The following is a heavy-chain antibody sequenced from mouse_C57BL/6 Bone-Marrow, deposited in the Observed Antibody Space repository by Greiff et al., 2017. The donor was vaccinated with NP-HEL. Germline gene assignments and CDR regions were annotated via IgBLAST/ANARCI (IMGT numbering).Heavy chain of an antibody. CDR3: AEYYYSIYGYFDY. Sequence: QVQLQQSGPGLVQPSQSLSITCTVSGFSLTSYGVHWVRQPPGKGLEWLGVIWSGGSTDYNAAFISRLSISKDNSKSQVFFKMNSLQADNIAIYYCAEYYYSIYGYFDYWGQGTTLTVSS. V-gene: IGHV2-4*01. D-gene: IGHD2-5*01. J-gene: IGHJ2*01. CDR1: GFSLTSYG. CDR2: IWSGGST.